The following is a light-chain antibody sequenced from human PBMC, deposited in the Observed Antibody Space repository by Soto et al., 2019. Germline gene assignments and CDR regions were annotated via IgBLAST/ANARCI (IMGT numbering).Light chain of an antibody. V-gene: IGKV3-11*01. CDR2: DAS. Sequence: EIVLTQSPATLSLSPGERVTLSCRASQSVSKYLAWYQQKPGQAPRLLIHDASNRATGIPARFSGSGSGTDFTLTISSLEPEDFGVYYCQQRSNWPQITFGGGTKVEIK. CDR1: QSVSKY. J-gene: IGKJ4*01. CDR3: QQRSNWPQIT.